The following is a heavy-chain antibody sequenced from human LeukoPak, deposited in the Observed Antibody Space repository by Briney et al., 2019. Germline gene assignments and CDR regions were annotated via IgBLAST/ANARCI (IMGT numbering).Heavy chain of an antibody. CDR1: GYTFTSHY. CDR3: TRGMDILTGYWFDP. Sequence: ASVKVSCKASGYTFTSHYMHWVRQAPGQGLEWMGIINPSSGSTSYAQKFQGRVTVTRDTSTSTVYMELNSLRSEDTAVYYCTRGMDILTGYWFDPWGQGTLVTVSS. CDR2: INPSSGST. D-gene: IGHD3-9*01. V-gene: IGHV1-46*01. J-gene: IGHJ5*02.